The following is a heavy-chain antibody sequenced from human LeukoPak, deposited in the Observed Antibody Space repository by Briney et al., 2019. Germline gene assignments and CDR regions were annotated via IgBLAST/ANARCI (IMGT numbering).Heavy chain of an antibody. CDR2: IIPIFGTA. CDR3: ARGGYYYDSSGYHSPLDY. V-gene: IGHV1-69*05. Sequence: SVKVSCKASGGTFSSYAISWVRQAPGQGLEWMGRIIPIFGTANYAQKFQGRVTITTDESASTAYMELSSLRSEDTAVYYCARGGYYYDSSGYHSPLDYWGQGTLVTVSS. D-gene: IGHD3-22*01. J-gene: IGHJ4*02. CDR1: GGTFSSYA.